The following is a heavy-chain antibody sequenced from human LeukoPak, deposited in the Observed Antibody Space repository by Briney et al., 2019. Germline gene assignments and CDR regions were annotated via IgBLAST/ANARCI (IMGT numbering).Heavy chain of an antibody. CDR3: ARASGWRGGPFDY. CDR2: IYYSGST. CDR1: GDSVSNSY. Sequence: SETLSLTCTVSGDSVSNSYWSWIRQPPGKGLEWIGSIYYSGSTYYNPSLKSRVTISVDTSKNQFSLKLSSVTAADTAVYYCARASGWRGGPFDYWGQGTLVTVSS. V-gene: IGHV4-39*07. J-gene: IGHJ4*02. D-gene: IGHD6-19*01.